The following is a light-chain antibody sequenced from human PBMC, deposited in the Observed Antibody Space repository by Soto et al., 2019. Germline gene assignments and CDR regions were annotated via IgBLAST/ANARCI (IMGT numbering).Light chain of an antibody. Sequence: QSALTQPASVSGSPGQSITISCTGTSSDVGGYHYVSWYQQHSGKAPKLMIYEVSNRPSGVANRFSRSKSGNTASLTSSGLQAEDEADYYCSSYTSSSTLVFGTGTKLTVL. J-gene: IGLJ1*01. CDR1: SSDVGGYHY. CDR3: SSYTSSSTLV. CDR2: EVS. V-gene: IGLV2-14*01.